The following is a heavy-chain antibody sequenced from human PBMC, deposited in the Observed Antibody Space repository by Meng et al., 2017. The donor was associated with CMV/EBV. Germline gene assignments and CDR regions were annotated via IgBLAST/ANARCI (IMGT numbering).Heavy chain of an antibody. CDR3: ASPHDYGGQAYFDY. CDR2: IIPIFGTA. J-gene: IGHJ4*02. Sequence: QVQLVQSGAEVKKPGSSVKVSCKASGGTFRSYASSWVRQAPGQGLEWMGGIIPIFGTANYAQKFQGRVTITADESTSTAYMELSSLRSEDTAVYYCASPHDYGGQAYFDYWGQGTLVTVSS. CDR1: GGTFRSYA. V-gene: IGHV1-69*12. D-gene: IGHD4-23*01.